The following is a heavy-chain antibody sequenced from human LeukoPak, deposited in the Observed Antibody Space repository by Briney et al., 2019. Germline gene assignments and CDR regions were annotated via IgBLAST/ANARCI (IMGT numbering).Heavy chain of an antibody. CDR3: ARDLVTVTKGFDI. Sequence: SETLSLSCAVYGGSFSTYHWTWIRQPPGMGLEWIGEIDHSGSTNYNASLKSRVTILADTSKNQFSLKLSSVTAADTAVYYCARDLVTVTKGFDIWGQGTMVRVSS. D-gene: IGHD4-17*01. CDR2: IDHSGST. V-gene: IGHV4-34*01. CDR1: GGSFSTYH. J-gene: IGHJ3*02.